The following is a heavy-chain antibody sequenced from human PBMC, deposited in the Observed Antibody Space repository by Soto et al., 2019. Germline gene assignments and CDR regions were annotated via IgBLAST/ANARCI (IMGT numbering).Heavy chain of an antibody. V-gene: IGHV3-33*01. CDR1: GFTFSSYG. J-gene: IGHJ4*02. Sequence: PVGSLRLSCAASGFTFSSYGMHWVRQAPGKGLEWVAVIWYDGSNKYYADSVKGRFTISRDNSKNTLYLQMNSLRAEDTAVYYCASVMRGVGSTSQRGYWGKGSLVTVS. CDR3: ASVMRGVGSTSQRGY. CDR2: IWYDGSNK. D-gene: IGHD2-2*01.